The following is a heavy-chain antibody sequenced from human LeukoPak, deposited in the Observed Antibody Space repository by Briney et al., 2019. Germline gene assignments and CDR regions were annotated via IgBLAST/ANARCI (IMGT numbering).Heavy chain of an antibody. J-gene: IGHJ4*02. D-gene: IGHD2-2*01. CDR3: ASLGCSTSCYPHDY. Sequence: GGSLRLSCAASGFTFSSYSMNWVRQAPGKGLEWVSSISSSSSYIYYADSVKGRFTISRDNAKNSLYLQMNSLRAEDTAVYYCASLGCSTSCYPHDYWGQGTLVTVSS. V-gene: IGHV3-21*01. CDR1: GFTFSSYS. CDR2: ISSSSSYI.